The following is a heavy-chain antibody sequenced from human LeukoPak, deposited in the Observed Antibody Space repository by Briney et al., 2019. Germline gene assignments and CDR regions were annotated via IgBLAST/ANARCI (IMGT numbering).Heavy chain of an antibody. D-gene: IGHD6-13*01. J-gene: IGHJ5*02. CDR3: ARVSLSSSWFFGFDP. V-gene: IGHV3-21*01. Sequence: GGSLRLSCAASGFTFSSYSMNWVRQAPGKGLEWVSSISSSSSYIYYADSVKGRFTISRDNAKNTLYLQMNSLRAEDTAVYYCARVSLSSSWFFGFDPWGQGTLVTVSS. CDR1: GFTFSSYS. CDR2: ISSSSSYI.